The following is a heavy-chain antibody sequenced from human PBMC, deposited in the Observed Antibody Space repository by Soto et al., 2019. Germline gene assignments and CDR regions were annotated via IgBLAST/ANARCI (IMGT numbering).Heavy chain of an antibody. J-gene: IGHJ4*02. Sequence: QVRLEQSGPEVKKAGASVKVSYKASGYTFISYGISWVRQAPGQGLEWMGWINIYSGDANYAQSFQDRVTMTRDTSTNTVYMEMRTLRSDDTAVYYCARALYYYDNSGLAYWGQGTLVTVSS. CDR2: INIYSGDA. CDR3: ARALYYYDNSGLAY. D-gene: IGHD3-22*01. V-gene: IGHV1-18*01. CDR1: GYTFISYG.